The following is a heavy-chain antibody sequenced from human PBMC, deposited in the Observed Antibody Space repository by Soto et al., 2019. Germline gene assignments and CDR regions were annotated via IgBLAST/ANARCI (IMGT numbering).Heavy chain of an antibody. CDR3: ARRSSSWYFDY. Sequence: EVQLLESGGGLVQPGGSLRLSCASSGFTFSSYAMNWVRQAPGKGLEWGSVISGSGGRTYYADSVKGRFTISRDNSKNTLYLLMNSLRAEDTAVYYCARRSSSWYFDYWGQGTLVTVSS. CDR1: GFTFSSYA. V-gene: IGHV3-23*01. CDR2: ISGSGGRT. J-gene: IGHJ4*02. D-gene: IGHD6-13*01.